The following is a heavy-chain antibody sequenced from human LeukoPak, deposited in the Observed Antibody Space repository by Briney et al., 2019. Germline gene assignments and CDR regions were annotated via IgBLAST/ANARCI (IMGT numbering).Heavy chain of an antibody. CDR1: GGSISSYY. CDR2: IYYSGST. V-gene: IGHV4-59*01. CDR3: ARDRAAGSDWLDP. Sequence: SETLSLTCTASGGSISSYYWSWIRQPPGRGLEWIGYIYYSGSTHNNPSLESRVTISVDTSKNQFSLKMSSVTAADTAVYYCARDRAAGSDWLDPWGQGTLVTVSS. D-gene: IGHD3-10*01. J-gene: IGHJ5*02.